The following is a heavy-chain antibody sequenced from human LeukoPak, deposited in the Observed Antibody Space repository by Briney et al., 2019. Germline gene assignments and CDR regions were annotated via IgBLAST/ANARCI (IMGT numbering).Heavy chain of an antibody. Sequence: GGSLRLSCAASGFTFSSYEMNWVRQAPGKGLEWVPYISSSGSTIYYADSVKGRFTISRDNAKNSLYLQMNSLRAEDTAVYYCAKASAMIVVVSKHFDYWGQGTLVTVSS. CDR3: AKASAMIVVVSKHFDY. D-gene: IGHD3-22*01. V-gene: IGHV3-48*03. J-gene: IGHJ4*02. CDR2: ISSSGSTI. CDR1: GFTFSSYE.